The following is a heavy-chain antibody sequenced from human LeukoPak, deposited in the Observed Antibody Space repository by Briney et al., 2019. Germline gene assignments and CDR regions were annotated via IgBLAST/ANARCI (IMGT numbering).Heavy chain of an antibody. CDR1: GGSFSGYY. D-gene: IGHD4/OR15-4a*01. J-gene: IGHJ4*02. CDR3: ARGLTTQVDY. V-gene: IGHV4-34*01. CDR2: INHSGST. Sequence: SETLSLTCAVYGGSFSGYYWSWIRQPPGKGLEWTGEINHSGSTNYNPSLKSRVTISVDTSKNQFSLKLSSVTAADTAVYYCARGLTTQVDYWGQGTLVTVSS.